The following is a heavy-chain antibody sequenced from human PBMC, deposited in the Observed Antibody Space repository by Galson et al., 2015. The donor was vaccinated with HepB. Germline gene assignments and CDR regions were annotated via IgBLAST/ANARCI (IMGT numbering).Heavy chain of an antibody. J-gene: IGHJ4*02. CDR2: IYTSGST. V-gene: IGHV4-4*07. CDR1: GGSISSYH. CDR3: AREGDSSGYRYDYFDY. D-gene: IGHD3-22*01. Sequence: SETLSLTCTVSGGSISSYHWTWIRQPAGKGLEWIGRIYTSGSTSYNPSLKGRVTMSVDTSKNQFSLKLRSVTAADTAMYYCAREGDSSGYRYDYFDYWGQGSLVTVSS.